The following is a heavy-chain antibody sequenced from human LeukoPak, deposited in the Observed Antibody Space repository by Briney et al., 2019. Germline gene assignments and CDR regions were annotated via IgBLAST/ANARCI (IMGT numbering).Heavy chain of an antibody. D-gene: IGHD2-15*01. CDR2: ISGSGGST. J-gene: IGHJ5*02. Sequence: GGSLRLSCAASGCTFSSYAMSWVRQAPGKGLEWVSAISGSGGSTYYADSVKGRFTISRDNSKNTLYLQMNSLRAEDTAVYYCAKDLSKVVAANNWFDPWGQGTLVTVSS. CDR3: AKDLSKVVAANNWFDP. V-gene: IGHV3-23*01. CDR1: GCTFSSYA.